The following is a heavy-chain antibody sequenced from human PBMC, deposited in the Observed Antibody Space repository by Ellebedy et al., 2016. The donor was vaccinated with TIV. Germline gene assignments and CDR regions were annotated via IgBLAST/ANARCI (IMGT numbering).Heavy chain of an antibody. D-gene: IGHD3-10*01. CDR2: ISAYNGNT. Sequence: ASVKVSXKASGYTFTSYGISWVRQAPGQGLEWMGWISAYNGNTNYAQKLQGRVTMTTDTSTSTAYMELRSLRSDDTAVYYCARDVSTMVRGVIKGNWFDPWGQGTLVTVSS. V-gene: IGHV1-18*01. CDR1: GYTFTSYG. J-gene: IGHJ5*02. CDR3: ARDVSTMVRGVIKGNWFDP.